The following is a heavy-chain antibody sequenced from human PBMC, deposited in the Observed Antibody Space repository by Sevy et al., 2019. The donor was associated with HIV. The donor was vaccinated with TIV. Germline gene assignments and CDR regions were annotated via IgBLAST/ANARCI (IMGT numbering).Heavy chain of an antibody. J-gene: IGHJ5*02. V-gene: IGHV4-31*03. CDR2: IYYSGST. CDR3: ARWAEYSSSLYNWFDP. CDR1: GGSISSGGYY. D-gene: IGHD6-13*01. Sequence: SETLSLTCTVSGGSISSGGYYWSWIRQHPGKGLEWIGYIYYSGSTYYNPSLKSRVTISVDTSKNQFSLKLSSVTAADTAVYYCARWAEYSSSLYNWFDPWGQGTLVTVSS.